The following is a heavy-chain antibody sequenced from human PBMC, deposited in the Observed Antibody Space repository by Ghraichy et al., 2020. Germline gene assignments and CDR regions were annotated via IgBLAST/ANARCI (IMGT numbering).Heavy chain of an antibody. CDR3: ARHIRGVTDDAFDI. D-gene: IGHD2-21*02. Sequence: SETLSLTCTVSGGSISSYYWSWIRQPPGKGLEWIGYIYYSGSTNYNPSLKSRVTISVDTSKNQFSLKLSSVTAADTAVYYCARHIRGVTDDAFDIWGQGTMVTVSS. CDR1: GGSISSYY. V-gene: IGHV4-59*08. CDR2: IYYSGST. J-gene: IGHJ3*02.